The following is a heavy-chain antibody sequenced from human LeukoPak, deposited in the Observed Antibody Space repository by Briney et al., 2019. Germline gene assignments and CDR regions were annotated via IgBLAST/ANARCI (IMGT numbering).Heavy chain of an antibody. D-gene: IGHD6-19*01. J-gene: IGHJ6*02. CDR2: ISSSGSTI. CDR3: AREAPVAGTYYYYYGMDV. CDR1: GFTFSSYE. V-gene: IGHV3-48*03. Sequence: GGSLRLSCAASGFTFSSYEMNWVRQAPGKGLEWVSYISSSGSTIYYADSVKGRFTISRDNAKNSLYLQMNSLRAEDTAVYYCAREAPVAGTYYYYYGMDVWAKGPRSPSP.